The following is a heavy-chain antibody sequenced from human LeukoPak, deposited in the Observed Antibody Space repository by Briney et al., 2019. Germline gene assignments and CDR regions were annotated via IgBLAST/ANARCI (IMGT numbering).Heavy chain of an antibody. D-gene: IGHD6-13*01. Sequence: GGSLRLSCAASGFTFSDYYMSWIRQAPGKGLEWVSYISSSGSTIYYADSVKGRFTISRDNAKNSLYLQMNSLRAEDTALYYCAKDHVNAGRLDYWGQGTPVTVSS. CDR3: AKDHVNAGRLDY. CDR1: GFTFSDYY. V-gene: IGHV3-11*01. CDR2: ISSSGSTI. J-gene: IGHJ4*02.